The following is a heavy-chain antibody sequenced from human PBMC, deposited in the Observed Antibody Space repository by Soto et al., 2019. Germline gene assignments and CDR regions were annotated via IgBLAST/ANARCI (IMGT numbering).Heavy chain of an antibody. CDR3: ARGYCSGGSCYYLKSDYYYYMDV. J-gene: IGHJ6*03. CDR2: MNPNSGNT. Sequence: ASVKVSCKASGYTFTSYDINWVRQATGQGLEWMGWMNPNSGNTGYAQKFQGRVTMTRNTSISTAYMELSSLRSEDTAVYYCARGYCSGGSCYYLKSDYYYYMDVWGKGTTVTVSS. CDR1: GYTFTSYD. V-gene: IGHV1-8*01. D-gene: IGHD2-15*01.